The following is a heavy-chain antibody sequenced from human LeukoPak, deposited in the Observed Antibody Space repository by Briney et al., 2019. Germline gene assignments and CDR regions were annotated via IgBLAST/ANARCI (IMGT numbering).Heavy chain of an antibody. J-gene: IGHJ6*03. Sequence: PGGSLRLSCAASGFTFSSYWMSWVRQAPGKGLEWVANIKQDGSEKYYVDSVKGRFTISRDNSKNTLYLQMNSLRAEDTAVYYCAKDGELKQLVNYYYYMDVWGKGTTVTVSS. CDR2: IKQDGSEK. CDR1: GFTFSSYW. D-gene: IGHD6-6*01. CDR3: AKDGELKQLVNYYYYMDV. V-gene: IGHV3-7*01.